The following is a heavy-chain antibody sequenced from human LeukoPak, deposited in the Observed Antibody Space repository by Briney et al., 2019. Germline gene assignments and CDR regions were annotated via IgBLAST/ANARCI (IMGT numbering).Heavy chain of an antibody. CDR1: GYTFTGYY. V-gene: IGHV1-2*06. CDR2: INPNSGGT. J-gene: IGHJ4*02. Sequence: ASVKVSCKASGYTFTGYYMHWVRQAPGQGLEWMGRINPNSGGTNYAQKIQGRVTMTRDTSISTAYMELSRLRSDDTAVYYCARESSGWYYHYWGQGTLVTVSS. CDR3: ARESSGWYYHY. D-gene: IGHD6-19*01.